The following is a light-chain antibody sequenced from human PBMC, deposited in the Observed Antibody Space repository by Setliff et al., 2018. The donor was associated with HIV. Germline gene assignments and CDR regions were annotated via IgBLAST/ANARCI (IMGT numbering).Light chain of an antibody. CDR1: KLGDKY. Sequence: SYELTQPPSVSVSPGQTANITCSGHKLGDKYSYWYQQKSGQSPLLVIYRDTKRPSGIPDRFAGSSSGNIATLTVSGTQAMDEADYFCQTWDSSTVIFGGGTKVTVL. J-gene: IGLJ2*01. V-gene: IGLV3-1*01. CDR3: QTWDSSTVI. CDR2: RDT.